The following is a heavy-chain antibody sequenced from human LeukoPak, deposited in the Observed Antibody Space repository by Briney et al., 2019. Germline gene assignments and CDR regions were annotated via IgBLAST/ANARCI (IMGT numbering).Heavy chain of an antibody. J-gene: IGHJ2*01. V-gene: IGHV3-23*01. CDR2: ISGGGGST. CDR3: ARAAYSSTWYSRYFDL. D-gene: IGHD6-13*01. Sequence: GGSLRLSCAASDFTFSTYGMSWVRQAPGKGLEWVSSISGGGGSTYYADSVKGRFTISRDNSKNTLYLQMNSLRAEDTAVYYCARAAYSSTWYSRYFDLWGRGTLVTVSS. CDR1: DFTFSTYG.